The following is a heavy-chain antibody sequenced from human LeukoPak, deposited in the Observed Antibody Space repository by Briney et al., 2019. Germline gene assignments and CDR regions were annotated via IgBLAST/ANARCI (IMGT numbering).Heavy chain of an antibody. V-gene: IGHV4-4*02. CDR3: ARDRLMSHYDSSGRYYFDS. CDR1: GGSISSSNW. J-gene: IGHJ4*02. CDR2: IFHSGST. D-gene: IGHD3-22*01. Sequence: SGTLSLTCAVSGGSISSSNWWSWVRQPPGKGLEWIGEIFHSGSTNYNPSLKSRVTISVDKSKNQFSLKLSSVTAADTAVYYCARDRLMSHYDSSGRYYFDSWGQGTLVTVSS.